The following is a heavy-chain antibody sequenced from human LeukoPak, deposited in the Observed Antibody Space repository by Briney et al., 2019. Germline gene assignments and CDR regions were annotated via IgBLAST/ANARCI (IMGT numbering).Heavy chain of an antibody. CDR2: IYYSGST. Sequence: SETLSLTCTVSGGSISSYYWSWIRQPPGKGLEWIGSIYYSGSTYYNPSLKSRVTISVDTSKNQFSLKLSSVTAADTAVYYCARSYTKLTVTTGYDYWGQGTLVTVSS. J-gene: IGHJ4*02. CDR1: GGSISSYY. V-gene: IGHV4-39*07. CDR3: ARSYTKLTVTTGYDY. D-gene: IGHD4-17*01.